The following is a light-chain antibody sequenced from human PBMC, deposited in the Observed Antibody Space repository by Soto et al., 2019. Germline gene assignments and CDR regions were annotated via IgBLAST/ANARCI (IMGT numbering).Light chain of an antibody. V-gene: IGKV1-5*03. Sequence: DFQMTQSPSTLSASVGDRVTITCRASQNIRSRLAWYQQKPGKAPKLLIYKASSLESGVPSRFSGSGSGTEFTLTISSLQPDDFATYYCQQYNSYSSTFGQGTKVDIK. CDR3: QQYNSYSST. J-gene: IGKJ1*01. CDR2: KAS. CDR1: QNIRSR.